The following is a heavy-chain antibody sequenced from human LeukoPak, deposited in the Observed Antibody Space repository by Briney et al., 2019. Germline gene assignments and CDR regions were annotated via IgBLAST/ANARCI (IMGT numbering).Heavy chain of an antibody. D-gene: IGHD6-13*01. Sequence: SETLSLTCAVYGGSFSGYYWSWIRQPPGKGLEWIGEINQSGSTNYNPSLKSRVTISVDTSKNQFSLKLSSVTAADTAVYYCARALTRNLAAAGIEEDAFDIWGQGTMVTVSS. CDR1: GGSFSGYY. V-gene: IGHV4-34*01. J-gene: IGHJ3*02. CDR3: ARALTRNLAAAGIEEDAFDI. CDR2: INQSGST.